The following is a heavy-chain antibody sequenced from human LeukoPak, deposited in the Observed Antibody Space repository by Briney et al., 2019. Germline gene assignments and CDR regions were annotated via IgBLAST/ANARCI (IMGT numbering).Heavy chain of an antibody. CDR3: ARGRSRWYSSSWYWGIYFDY. CDR2: IKQDGSEK. J-gene: IGHJ4*02. V-gene: IGHV3-7*01. Sequence: PGGSLRLSCAASGFTFSSYWMSWVRQAPGKGLEWVVNIKQDGSEKYYVDSVKGRFTISRDNAKNSLYLQMNSLRAEDAAVYYCARGRSRWYSSSWYWGIYFDYWGQGTLVTVSS. D-gene: IGHD6-13*01. CDR1: GFTFSSYW.